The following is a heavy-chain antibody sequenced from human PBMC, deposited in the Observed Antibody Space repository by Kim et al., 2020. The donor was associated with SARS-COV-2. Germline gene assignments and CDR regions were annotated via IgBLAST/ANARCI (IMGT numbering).Heavy chain of an antibody. CDR3: ARGGSSYDLL. CDR1: GGSISSYY. D-gene: IGHD3-10*01. CDR2: IYYSGST. Sequence: SETLSLTCTVSGGSISSYYWSWIRQPPGKVLEWIGYIYYSGSTNYNPSLKSRVTISVDTSKNQFSLKLSSVTAADTAVYYCARGGSSYDLLWGRGTLVTVSS. V-gene: IGHV4-59*01. J-gene: IGHJ2*01.